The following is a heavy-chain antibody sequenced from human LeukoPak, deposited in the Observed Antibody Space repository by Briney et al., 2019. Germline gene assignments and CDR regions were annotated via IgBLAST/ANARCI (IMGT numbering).Heavy chain of an antibody. D-gene: IGHD3-3*01. J-gene: IGHJ4*02. CDR3: SRVGLQDFWSGYSFDY. CDR2: IIPILGIA. Sequence: SVKVSCKASGGTFSSYAISWVRQAPGQGLEWMGRIIPILGIAMYAQKFQGRVTITADKSTSTAYMELSSQRSEYTAVYYCSRVGLQDFWSGYSFDYWGQGTLVTVSS. V-gene: IGHV1-69*04. CDR1: GGTFSSYA.